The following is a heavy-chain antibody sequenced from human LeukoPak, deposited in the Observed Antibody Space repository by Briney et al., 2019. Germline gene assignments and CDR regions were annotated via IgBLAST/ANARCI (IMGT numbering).Heavy chain of an antibody. CDR2: INPSGGST. CDR1: GYTFTSYY. V-gene: IGHV1-46*01. CDR3: ARDPAARTDYYYYGMDV. D-gene: IGHD6-6*01. J-gene: IGHJ6*02. Sequence: GASVKVSCKASGYTFTSYYMHWVRQAPAQGLEWMGIINPSGGSTSYAQKFQGRVTMTRDTSTSTVYMELSSLRSEDTAVYYCARDPAARTDYYYYGMDVWGQGTTVTVSS.